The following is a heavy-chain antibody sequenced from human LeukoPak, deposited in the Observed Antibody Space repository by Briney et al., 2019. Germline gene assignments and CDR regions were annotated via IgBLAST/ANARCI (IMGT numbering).Heavy chain of an antibody. V-gene: IGHV3-20*04. Sequence: GGSLRLSCAASGFTFDDYGMSWVRQAPGKGLEWVSGINWNGGSKCYADSVKGRFTISRDNAKNSLYLQMNSLRAEDTASYYCARDLSSGSPDYWGQGTLVTVSS. CDR1: GFTFDDYG. CDR3: ARDLSSGSPDY. CDR2: INWNGGSK. J-gene: IGHJ4*02. D-gene: IGHD1-26*01.